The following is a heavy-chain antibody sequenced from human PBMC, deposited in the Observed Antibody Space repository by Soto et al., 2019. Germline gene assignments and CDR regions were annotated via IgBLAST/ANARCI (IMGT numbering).Heavy chain of an antibody. D-gene: IGHD1-26*01. CDR1: GGSIFSYY. Sequence: QVQLQESGPGLVKPSETLSLTCTVSGGSIFSYYWAWIRQPPGNRLEWIGNIYSGGSTFCNPSLKSRLTISLDTSKNQFSLRLTSVTAADAAVYYCARAPRSGDCFDFWGQGTLVTVSS. V-gene: IGHV4-59*01. CDR2: IYSGGST. CDR3: ARAPRSGDCFDF. J-gene: IGHJ4*02.